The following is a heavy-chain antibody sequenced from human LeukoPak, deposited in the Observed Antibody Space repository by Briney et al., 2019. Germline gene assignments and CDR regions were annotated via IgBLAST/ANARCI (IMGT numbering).Heavy chain of an antibody. D-gene: IGHD3-22*01. V-gene: IGHV3-30*03. Sequence: GGSLRLSCAASGFNFSNYWMSWVRQAPGKGLEWVAVISYDGSNKYYADSVKGRFTISRDNARNTLYLQMNSLRAEDTAVYYCARWYYYETSGLYYGSFDNWGQGTLVTVSS. CDR3: ARWYYYETSGLYYGSFDN. J-gene: IGHJ5*02. CDR2: ISYDGSNK. CDR1: GFNFSNYW.